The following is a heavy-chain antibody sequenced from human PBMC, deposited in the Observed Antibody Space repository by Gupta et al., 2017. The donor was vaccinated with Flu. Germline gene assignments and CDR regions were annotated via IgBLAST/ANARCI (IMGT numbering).Heavy chain of an antibody. V-gene: IGHV3-33*01. CDR3: ARGNHLFDL. Sequence: QVHLEESGGGVVQPGRSLRLSCLTSGFIFKDYDMNWVRQAPGKGLEWVANLWFDGSNEFYVDSVKGRFTVSRDNSKSLLFLEMESLRVEDTAVYYGARGNHLFDLWGQGTPVTVSS. CDR2: LWFDGSNE. CDR1: GFIFKDYD. J-gene: IGHJ4*02.